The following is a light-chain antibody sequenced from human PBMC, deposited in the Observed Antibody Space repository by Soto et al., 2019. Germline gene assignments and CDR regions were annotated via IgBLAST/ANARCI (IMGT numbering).Light chain of an antibody. CDR2: DAS. Sequence: DIHMTQSPSTLSASLGDRVTITCRASQSLSSRLAWYQQKPGKAPELLIYDASSLKSGVPSRFRGSESGTEFTLTISSLQPDDFATYYCQQYNNFWPFGQGTKVDI. CDR1: QSLSSR. J-gene: IGKJ1*01. V-gene: IGKV1-5*01. CDR3: QQYNNFWP.